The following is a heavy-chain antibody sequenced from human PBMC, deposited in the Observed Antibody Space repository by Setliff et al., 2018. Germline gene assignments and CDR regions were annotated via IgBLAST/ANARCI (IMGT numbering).Heavy chain of an antibody. CDR1: GYTFTGYY. CDR3: AREGVGRYSSGWYISSDNWFDP. J-gene: IGHJ5*02. V-gene: IGHV1-2*06. Sequence: ASVKVSCKASGYTFTGYYMHWVRQAPGQGLEWMGRINPNSGGTNYAQKFQGRVTMTRDTSISTAYMELSRLRSDDTAVYYCAREGVGRYSSGWYISSDNWFDPWGQGTLVTAPQ. D-gene: IGHD6-19*01. CDR2: INPNSGGT.